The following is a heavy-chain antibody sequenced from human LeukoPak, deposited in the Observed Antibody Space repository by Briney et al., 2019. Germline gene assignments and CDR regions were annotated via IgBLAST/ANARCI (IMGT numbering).Heavy chain of an antibody. CDR2: INPSGGST. CDR3: ARSRRVITGLFY. CDR1: GYTFTSYY. D-gene: IGHD3-16*02. J-gene: IGHJ4*02. V-gene: IGHV1-46*01. Sequence: GASVKVSCKASGYTFTSYYMHWVRQAPGQGLEWMEIINPSGGSTSYAQKFQGRVTMTGDTSTSTVYMELSSLRSEDTAVYYCARSRRVITGLFYWGQGTLVTVSS.